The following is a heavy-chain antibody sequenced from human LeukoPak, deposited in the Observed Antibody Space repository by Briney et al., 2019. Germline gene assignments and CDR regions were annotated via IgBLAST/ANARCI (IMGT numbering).Heavy chain of an antibody. V-gene: IGHV4-59*01. CDR2: IYYSGST. D-gene: IGHD3-22*01. CDR3: ARDYYDSSGYYYFDY. CDR1: GGSISSYY. J-gene: IGHJ4*02. Sequence: SETLSLACTVSGGSISSYYWSWIRQPPGKGLEWTGYIYYSGSTNYNPSLKSRVTISVDTSKNQFSLKLSSVTAADTAVYYCARDYYDSSGYYYFDYWGQGTLVTVSS.